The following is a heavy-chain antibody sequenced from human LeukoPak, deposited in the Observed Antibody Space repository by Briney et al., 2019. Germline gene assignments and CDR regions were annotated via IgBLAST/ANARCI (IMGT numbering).Heavy chain of an antibody. J-gene: IGHJ3*02. CDR2: INHSGST. CDR3: ARSGYSYGAGALDI. Sequence: PSETLSLTCAVYGGSFSGYYWSWIRQPPGKGLEWIGEINHSGSTNYNPSLKSRVTISVDTSKKQFSLKLSSVTAADTAVYYCARSGYSYGAGALDIWGQGTMVTVSS. V-gene: IGHV4-34*01. CDR1: GGSFSGYY. D-gene: IGHD5-18*01.